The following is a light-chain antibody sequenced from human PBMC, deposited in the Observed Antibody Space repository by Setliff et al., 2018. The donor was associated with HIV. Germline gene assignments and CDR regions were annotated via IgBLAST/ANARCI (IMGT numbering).Light chain of an antibody. J-gene: IGLJ1*01. CDR3: QSYDSSLSAYV. CDR2: DNI. CDR1: TSNIGAGND. V-gene: IGLV1-40*01. Sequence: QSALAQPPSVSGAPGQRVTISCTGSTSNIGAGNDVHWYRQLPGTAPEVLIFDNIKRPSGVPDRFSGSKSDTSASLAITGLQADDEADYYCQSYDSSLSAYVFGTGTKVTVL.